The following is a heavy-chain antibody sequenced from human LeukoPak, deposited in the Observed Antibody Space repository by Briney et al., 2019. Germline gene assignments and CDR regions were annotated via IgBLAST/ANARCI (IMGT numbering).Heavy chain of an antibody. J-gene: IGHJ4*02. CDR2: INHSGST. Sequence: SETLSLTCTGSGGSISSYYWSWVRQPPGKGLGWIGEINHSGSTNYNPSLKSRVTISVDTSKNQFSLKLSSGTAADTAVYYCARVPGKKARFDYWGQGTLVTVSS. D-gene: IGHD3-10*01. CDR3: ARVPGKKARFDY. V-gene: IGHV4-34*01. CDR1: GGSISSYY.